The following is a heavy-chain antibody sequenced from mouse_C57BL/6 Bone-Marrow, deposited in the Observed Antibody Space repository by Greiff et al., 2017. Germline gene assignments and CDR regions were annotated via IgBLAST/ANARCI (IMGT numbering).Heavy chain of an antibody. CDR3: ARSPFAYYSTGGYAMDY. V-gene: IGHV1-54*01. D-gene: IGHD2-5*01. CDR1: GYAFTNYL. J-gene: IGHJ4*01. Sequence: VKLMASGAELVRPGTSVKVSCKASGYAFTNYLIEWVKQRPGQGLEWIGVINPGSGGTNYNEKFKGKATLTADKSSSTAYMQLSSLTSEDSAVYFCARSPFAYYSTGGYAMDYWGQGTSVTVSS. CDR2: INPGSGGT.